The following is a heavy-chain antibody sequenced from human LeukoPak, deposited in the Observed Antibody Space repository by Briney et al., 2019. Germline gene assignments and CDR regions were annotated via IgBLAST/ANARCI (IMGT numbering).Heavy chain of an antibody. Sequence: GGSLRLSCAASGFTFSSYWMSWVRQAPGKGLEWVANIKQDGSEKYYVDSVKGRFTISRDNAKNSLYLQMNSLRAEDMAVYYCARGLGYSSSSGPLGYWGQGTLVTVSS. CDR3: ARGLGYSSSSGPLGY. D-gene: IGHD6-6*01. J-gene: IGHJ4*02. V-gene: IGHV3-7*04. CDR1: GFTFSSYW. CDR2: IKQDGSEK.